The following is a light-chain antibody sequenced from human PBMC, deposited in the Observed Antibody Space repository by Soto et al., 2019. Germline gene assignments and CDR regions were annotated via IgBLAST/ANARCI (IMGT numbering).Light chain of an antibody. CDR1: SSDVGSGSHNL. J-gene: IGLJ1*01. CDR3: NSFRVSHLYV. V-gene: IGLV2-14*02. Sequence: QSVLTQPASVSGSPGQSITISCTGTSSDVGSGSHNLVSWYQQRPGKVPKLMIYEGSKRPSGVSNRFSGSKSGYTASLTISGLQAEDEADYYCNSFRVSHLYVFGTGTKVTVL. CDR2: EGS.